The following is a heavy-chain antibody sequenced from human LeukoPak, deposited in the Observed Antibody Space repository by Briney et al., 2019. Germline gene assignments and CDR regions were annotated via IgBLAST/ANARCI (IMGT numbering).Heavy chain of an antibody. V-gene: IGHV3-21*01. CDR2: ISSSSSYI. Sequence: GGSLRLSCAASGFTFSSYSMNWVRQAPGEGLEWVSSISSSSSYIYYADSVKGRFNISRDNAKNSLYLQMNSLRAEDTAVYYCARVGAFDWDSSGYHAFDIWGQGTMVTVSS. J-gene: IGHJ3*02. D-gene: IGHD3-22*01. CDR3: ARVGAFDWDSSGYHAFDI. CDR1: GFTFSSYS.